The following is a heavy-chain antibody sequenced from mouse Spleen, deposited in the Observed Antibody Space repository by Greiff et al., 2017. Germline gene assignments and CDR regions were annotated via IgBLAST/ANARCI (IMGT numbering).Heavy chain of an antibody. V-gene: IGHV5-9*04. D-gene: IGHD3-1*01. CDR2: ISSGGGNT. Sequence: EVKLMESGGGLVKLGGSLKLSCAASGFTFSSYAMSWVRQTPEKRLEWVATISSGGGNTYYPDSVKGRFTISRDNAKNTLYLQMSSLKSEDTAMYYCARQGQLGPFDYWGQGTTLTVSS. J-gene: IGHJ2*01. CDR1: GFTFSSYA. CDR3: ARQGQLGPFDY.